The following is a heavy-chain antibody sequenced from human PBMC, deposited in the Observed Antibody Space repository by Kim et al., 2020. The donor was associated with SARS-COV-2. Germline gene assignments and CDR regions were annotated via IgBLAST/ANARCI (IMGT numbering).Heavy chain of an antibody. D-gene: IGHD4-17*01. CDR2: SYYSGRA. V-gene: IGHV4-30-4*01. J-gene: IGHJ4*02. CDR1: GGSIRNGDYY. CDR3: AKEDGTTVTFDS. Sequence: SETLSLTCTVSGGSIRNGDYYWRWFRQPPGKGLEWIGFSYYSGRAYYNRSLESRVTISVDTSKSQFSLRMTSVTAADTAVYYCAKEDGTTVTFDSWGQGTLVTVSS.